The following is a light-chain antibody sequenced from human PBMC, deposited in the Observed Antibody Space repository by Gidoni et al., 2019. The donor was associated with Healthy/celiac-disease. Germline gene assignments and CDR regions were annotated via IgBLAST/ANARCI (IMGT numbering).Light chain of an antibody. Sequence: QSALPQPASVSGSPGPSITISCTGTSSDVGGYNYVSWYQQHPGNAPKLMIYDVSNRPSGVSNRFSGSKSGNTASLTISGLQAEDEADYYCSSYTSSSTPWVFGGGTKLTVL. V-gene: IGLV2-14*01. CDR2: DVS. CDR3: SSYTSSSTPWV. J-gene: IGLJ3*02. CDR1: SSDVGGYNY.